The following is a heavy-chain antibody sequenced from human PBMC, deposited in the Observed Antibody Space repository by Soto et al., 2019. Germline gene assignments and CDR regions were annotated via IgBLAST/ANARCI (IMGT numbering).Heavy chain of an antibody. V-gene: IGHV1-69*04. CDR3: ARDPDYGETDY. Sequence: SVKVSCKASGGTFSSYTISCVRQAPGQGLEWMGRIIPILGIANYAQKFQGRVTITADKSTSTAYMELSSLRSEDTAVYYCARDPDYGETDYWGQGTLVTVSS. CDR2: IIPILGIA. CDR1: GGTFSSYT. D-gene: IGHD4-17*01. J-gene: IGHJ4*02.